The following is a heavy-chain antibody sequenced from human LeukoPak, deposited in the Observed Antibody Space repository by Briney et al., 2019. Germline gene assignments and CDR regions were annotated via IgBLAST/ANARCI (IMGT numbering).Heavy chain of an antibody. V-gene: IGHV1-46*01. CDR2: INPTGGST. J-gene: IGHJ4*02. CDR1: GYTFPIYF. CDR3: ARTAARRFDY. Sequence: ASVKVSCKASGYTFPIYFMHWVRQAPGQGLEWMGIINPTGGSTTYAQKFQGRVTMTGDTSTSTVYMELSSLRSDDTAVYYCARTAARRFDYWGQGTLVTVSS. D-gene: IGHD6-6*01.